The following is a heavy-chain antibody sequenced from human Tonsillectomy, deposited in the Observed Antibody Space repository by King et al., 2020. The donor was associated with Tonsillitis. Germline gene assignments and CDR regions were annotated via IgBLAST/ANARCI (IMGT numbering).Heavy chain of an antibody. CDR1: GGTFSSYA. Sequence: QLVQSGAEVKKPGSSVKVSCKASGGTFSSYAISWVRQAPGQGLEWMGRIIPILGIANYAQKFQGRVTITADNSTSTAYMELSSLRSEDTAVYYCAKLEGYYDSSGYYPDDAFDIWGQGTMVTVSS. CDR3: AKLEGYYDSSGYYPDDAFDI. J-gene: IGHJ3*02. V-gene: IGHV1-69*04. D-gene: IGHD3-22*01. CDR2: IIPILGIA.